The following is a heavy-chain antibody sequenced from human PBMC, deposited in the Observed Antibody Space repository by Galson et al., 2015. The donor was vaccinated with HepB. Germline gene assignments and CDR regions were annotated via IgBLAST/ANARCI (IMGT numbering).Heavy chain of an antibody. D-gene: IGHD2-15*01. V-gene: IGHV1-69*04. CDR2: IIPILGIA. CDR3: ARDAQVVVAATPGSFDY. Sequence: SVKVSCKASGGTFSSYAISWVRQAPGQGLEWMGRIIPILGIANYAQKFQGRVTITADKSTSTAYMELSSLRSEDTAVYYCARDAQVVVAATPGSFDYWGQGTLVTVSS. CDR1: GGTFSSYA. J-gene: IGHJ4*02.